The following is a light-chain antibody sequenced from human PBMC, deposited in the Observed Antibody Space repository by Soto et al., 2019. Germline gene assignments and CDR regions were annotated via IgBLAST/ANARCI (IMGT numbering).Light chain of an antibody. CDR2: GAS. CDR1: QSVSSSY. Sequence: MVLTQSAGTLTLSPGERATLACRASQSVSSSYLAWYQQKPGQAPRLLIHGASSRAIGIQDRISGSGSGAVSAFPLTRLAPEHVVVYYCQQHANSPITFGQGTRLEIK. V-gene: IGKV3-20*01. CDR3: QQHANSPIT. J-gene: IGKJ5*01.